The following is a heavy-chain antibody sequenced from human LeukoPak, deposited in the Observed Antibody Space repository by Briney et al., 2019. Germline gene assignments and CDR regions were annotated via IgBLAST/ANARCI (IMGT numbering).Heavy chain of an antibody. Sequence: PGGSLRLPCAASGFTVSSTYMTWVRQAPGEGLEWVSIIYIDGTTYYADSVKGRFTISRDNAKNTVYLQMNSLRAEDTAVYYCARDRTGQQLISRKDYYYMDVWGKGTTVTISS. V-gene: IGHV3-66*01. D-gene: IGHD4-11*01. J-gene: IGHJ6*03. CDR3: ARDRTGQQLISRKDYYYMDV. CDR2: IYIDGTT. CDR1: GFTVSSTY.